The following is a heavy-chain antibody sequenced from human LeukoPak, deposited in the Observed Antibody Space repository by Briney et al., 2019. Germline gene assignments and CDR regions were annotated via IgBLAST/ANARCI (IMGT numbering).Heavy chain of an antibody. V-gene: IGHV3-48*01. D-gene: IGHD6-19*01. CDR2: INTRSSTI. CDR3: ARDAAAVALYYFDY. J-gene: IGHJ4*02. CDR1: GFSFSTYS. Sequence: GGSLRLSCAPSGFSFSTYSMNWVRQSPGKGLEWIAYINTRSSTIFYADSVKGRFTISRDNAKNSLYLQMNSLRVGDTALYYCARDAAAVALYYFDYWGQGTLVTVSS.